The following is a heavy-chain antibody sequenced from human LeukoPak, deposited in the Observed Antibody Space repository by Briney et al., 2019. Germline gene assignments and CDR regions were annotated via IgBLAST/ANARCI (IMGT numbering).Heavy chain of an antibody. J-gene: IGHJ3*02. D-gene: IGHD2-2*01. V-gene: IGHV4-59*01. CDR2: IYYSGST. Sequence: SETLSLTCTVSGGSISSYYWSWIRQPPGKGLEWIGYIYYSGSTNYNPSLKSRVTISVDTSKNQFSLKLSSVTAADTAVYYCARVLVAWKREDAFDIWGQGTMVTVSS. CDR1: GGSISSYY. CDR3: ARVLVAWKREDAFDI.